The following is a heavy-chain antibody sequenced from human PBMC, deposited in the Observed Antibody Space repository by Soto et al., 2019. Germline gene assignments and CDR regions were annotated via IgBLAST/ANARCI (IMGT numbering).Heavy chain of an antibody. Sequence: SETLSLTCTVSGGSISSSSYYWGWIRQPPGKGLEWIGSIYYSGSTYYNPSLKSRVTISVDTSKNQFSLKLSSVTAADTAVYYCARLHYDFWSGYYLDWFDPWGQGTLVTVSS. CDR1: GGSISSSSYY. CDR2: IYYSGST. D-gene: IGHD3-3*01. V-gene: IGHV4-39*01. CDR3: ARLHYDFWSGYYLDWFDP. J-gene: IGHJ5*02.